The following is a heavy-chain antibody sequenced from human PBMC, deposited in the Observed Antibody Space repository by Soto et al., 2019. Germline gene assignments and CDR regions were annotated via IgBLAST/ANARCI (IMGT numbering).Heavy chain of an antibody. CDR2: ISGSGGST. J-gene: IGHJ6*02. CDR1: GLTFNSYA. V-gene: IGHV3-23*01. D-gene: IGHD5-18*01. Sequence: EVQLLESGGGLVQPGGSLRLSCAASGLTFNSYAMNWVRRAPGKGLEWVSAISGSGGSTYYADSVKGRFTISRDNSKNTLFLQMNSLRAEDTAVYYCAKLLYQYSYYGRDVWGQGTAVTVSS. CDR3: AKLLYQYSYYGRDV.